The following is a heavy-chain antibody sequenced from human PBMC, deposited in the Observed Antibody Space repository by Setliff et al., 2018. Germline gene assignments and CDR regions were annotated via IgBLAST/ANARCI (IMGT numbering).Heavy chain of an antibody. V-gene: IGHV3-48*04. J-gene: IGHJ4*02. D-gene: IGHD6-13*01. Sequence: VASVKVSCKASGYTFIDYGVSWVRQAPGKGLEWISYISSSGYTIYYANSVKGRFSISRDNAKNSLYLQMNSLRAEDTAVYYCARGGMAAANRKGVFEYWGQGTLVTVSS. CDR1: GYTFIDYG. CDR3: ARGGMAAANRKGVFEY. CDR2: ISSSGYTI.